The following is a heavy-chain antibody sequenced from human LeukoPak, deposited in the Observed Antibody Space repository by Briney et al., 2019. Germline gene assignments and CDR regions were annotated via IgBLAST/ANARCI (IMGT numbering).Heavy chain of an antibody. Sequence: GGSLRLSCAASGFTFSSYAMSWVRQAPGKGLEWVSAISGSGGSTYYADSVKGQFTISRDNAKNSLYLQMNSLRAEDTAVYYCARDNSVVPAAWGYWGQGTLVTVSS. D-gene: IGHD2-2*01. CDR1: GFTFSSYA. J-gene: IGHJ4*02. CDR2: ISGSGGST. CDR3: ARDNSVVPAAWGY. V-gene: IGHV3-23*01.